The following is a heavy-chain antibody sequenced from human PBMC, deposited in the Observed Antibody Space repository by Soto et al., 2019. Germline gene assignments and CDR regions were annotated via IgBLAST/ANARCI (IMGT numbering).Heavy chain of an antibody. J-gene: IGHJ4*02. CDR3: ARLTRGVYDLDRLWEKFDY. D-gene: IGHD5-12*01. V-gene: IGHV2-5*02. CDR2: IYWDDDK. CDR1: GFSLSSIGMG. Sequence: QITVKESGLPLVKPTETLTLTCTFSGFSLSSIGMGVGWIRQPPGKALEWLALIYWDDDKRYSPSLSSRLTIAKDPSKNQVDLTMTNMDPVDPATYYCARLTRGVYDLDRLWEKFDYWGQGTLVTVSS.